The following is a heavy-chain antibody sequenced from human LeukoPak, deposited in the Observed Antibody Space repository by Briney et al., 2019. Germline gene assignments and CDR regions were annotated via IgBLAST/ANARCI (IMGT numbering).Heavy chain of an antibody. V-gene: IGHV4-59*01. D-gene: IGHD3-3*01. J-gene: IGHJ5*02. CDR2: IYYSGST. CDR3: ARCYDFWSGTPFDP. Sequence: SETLSLTCTVSGGSISSYYWSWIRQPPGKGLEWIGYIYYSGSTNYNPSLKSRITMSVDTSKNQFSLKLSSETAADTAVYYCARCYDFWSGTPFDPWGQGTLVTVSS. CDR1: GGSISSYY.